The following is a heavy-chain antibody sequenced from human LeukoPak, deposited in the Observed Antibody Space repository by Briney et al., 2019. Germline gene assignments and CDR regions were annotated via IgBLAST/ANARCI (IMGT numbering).Heavy chain of an antibody. J-gene: IGHJ4*02. D-gene: IGHD1-1*01. V-gene: IGHV1-2*02. CDR2: INPNSGGT. CDR1: GYTFTSYG. CDR3: ARVPGGRQLERRYDY. Sequence: AASVKVSCKASGYTFTSYGISWVRQAPGQGLEWMGWINPNSGGTNYAQKFQGRVTMTRDTSISTAYMELSRLRSDDTAVYYCARVPGGRQLERRYDYWGQGTLVTVSS.